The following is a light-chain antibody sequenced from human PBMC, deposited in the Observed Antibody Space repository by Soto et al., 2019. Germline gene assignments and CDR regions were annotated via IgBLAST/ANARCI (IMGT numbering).Light chain of an antibody. CDR3: HQTYSTPQP. Sequence: DIPVTQYPSSLSSSVGDRVTITCRAGQTVTDYLNWYQHKPGKAPKLLIYSASTLQTGVPSRFSGSGSGTDFTLTITSLQPEEFGTYYCHQTYSTPQPVGQVTKVDIK. J-gene: IGKJ1*01. V-gene: IGKV1-39*01. CDR1: QTVTDY. CDR2: SAS.